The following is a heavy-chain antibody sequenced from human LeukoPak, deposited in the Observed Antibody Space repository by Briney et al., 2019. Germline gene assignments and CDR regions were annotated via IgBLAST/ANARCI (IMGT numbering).Heavy chain of an antibody. CDR3: AREASSGTAMVDY. CDR2: INSDGSST. V-gene: IGHV3-74*01. J-gene: IGHJ4*02. D-gene: IGHD5-18*01. CDR1: GFTFSSYW. Sequence: GGSLRLSCEAPGFTFSSYWMHWVRQAPGKGLVWVSRINSDGSSTSYADSVKGRFTISRDNANNTLSLQMNSLRAEDTAVYFCAREASSGTAMVDYWGQGTLVTVSS.